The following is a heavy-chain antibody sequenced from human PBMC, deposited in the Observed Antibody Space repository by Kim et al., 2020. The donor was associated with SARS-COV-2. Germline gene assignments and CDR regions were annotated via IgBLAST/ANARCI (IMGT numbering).Heavy chain of an antibody. Sequence: ASVKVSCKASGYTFTSYGISWVRQAPGQGLEWMGWISAYNGNTNYAQKLQGRVTMTTDTSTSTAYMELRSLRSDDTAVYYCAREKFGGVYGDSESGGRSEFDYWGQGTLVTVSS. J-gene: IGHJ4*02. V-gene: IGHV1-18*01. CDR3: AREKFGGVYGDSESGGRSEFDY. D-gene: IGHD4-17*01. CDR1: GYTFTSYG. CDR2: ISAYNGNT.